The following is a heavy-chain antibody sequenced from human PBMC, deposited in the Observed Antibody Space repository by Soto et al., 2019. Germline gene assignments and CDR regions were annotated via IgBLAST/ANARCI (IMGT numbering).Heavy chain of an antibody. CDR1: EVTSCRCW. D-gene: IGHD6-19*01. CDR3: ARESLRSSGWYYFDY. V-gene: IGHV3-74*01. Sequence: RDYCAAAEVTSCRCWLHWVRKAPGKGLVWVSRINSDGSSTSYADSVKGRFTISRDNAKNTLYLQMNSLRAEDTAVYYCARESLRSSGWYYFDYWGQGTLVTVSS. J-gene: IGHJ4*02. CDR2: INSDGSST.